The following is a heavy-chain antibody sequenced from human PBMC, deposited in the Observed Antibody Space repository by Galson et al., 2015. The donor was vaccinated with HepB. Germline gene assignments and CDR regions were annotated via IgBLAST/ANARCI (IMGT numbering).Heavy chain of an antibody. J-gene: IGHJ4*02. CDR2: INSEGSSS. Sequence: SLRLSCAGSGFTFSSYWVHWVRQAPGKGLVWVSRINSEGSSSSYADSVKGRFTISRDNSKNTRYLQMNSLRAEDTAVYYCAGEESYYDSSGYYLYWCQGTLFTVSS. CDR1: GFTFSSYW. V-gene: IGHV3-74*01. D-gene: IGHD3-22*01. CDR3: AGEESYYDSSGYYLY.